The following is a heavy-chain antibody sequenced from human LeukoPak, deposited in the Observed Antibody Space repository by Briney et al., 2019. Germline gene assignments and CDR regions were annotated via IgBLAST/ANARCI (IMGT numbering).Heavy chain of an antibody. CDR1: GLTFISYG. CDR2: ISGSGTST. Sequence: GGSLGLSCAASGLTFISYGITWFRQAPGKGLEWVSSISGSGTSTYYADSVKGRFTISRDNAKNSLYLQMNSLRAEDTAVYYCARGSYYYFDYWGQGTLVTVST. CDR3: ARGSYYYFDY. D-gene: IGHD1-26*01. J-gene: IGHJ4*02. V-gene: IGHV3-21*04.